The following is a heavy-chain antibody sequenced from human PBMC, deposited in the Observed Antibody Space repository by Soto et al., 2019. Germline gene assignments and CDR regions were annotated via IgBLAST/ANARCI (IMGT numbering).Heavy chain of an antibody. V-gene: IGHV3-23*01. J-gene: IGHJ4*02. CDR2: ITDTGGDT. CDR1: GTTFGSRA. D-gene: IGHD3-10*01. Sequence: GGSLRLSCVASGTTFGSRAMSWVRQAPGEGLEWVSTITDTGGDTKYADSVRGRFTMSRDNSKKTLYLQMNSLRVEDSALYYCARGSTDSYPGSRIFDFWGRGTLVTVSS. CDR3: ARGSTDSYPGSRIFDF.